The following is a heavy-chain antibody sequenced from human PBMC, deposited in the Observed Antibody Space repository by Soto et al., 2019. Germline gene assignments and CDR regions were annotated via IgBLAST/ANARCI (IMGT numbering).Heavy chain of an antibody. CDR3: ARGQTGGRWGYYFDY. CDR2: IIPIFGTA. D-gene: IGHD3-16*01. J-gene: IGHJ4*02. V-gene: IGHV1-69*13. Sequence: SVKVSCKASGGTFSSYAISWVRQAPGQGLEWMGGIIPIFGTADYAQKFQGRVTITADESTSTAYMELSSLRSEDTAVYYCARGQTGGRWGYYFDYWGQGTLVTVSS. CDR1: GGTFSSYA.